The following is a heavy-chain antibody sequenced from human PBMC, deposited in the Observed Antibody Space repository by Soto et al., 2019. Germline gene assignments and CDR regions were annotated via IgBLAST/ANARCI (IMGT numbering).Heavy chain of an antibody. J-gene: IGHJ5*02. D-gene: IGHD3-9*01. Sequence: GGSLRLSCAGSGFTFSSYGMNWVRKAPGKGLEWVAVIWYDGSNKYYADSVKGRFTISRDNSKNTLYLQMNSLRAEDTAVYYCARDSNDILTKGWFDPWGQGTLVTVSS. V-gene: IGHV3-33*01. CDR3: ARDSNDILTKGWFDP. CDR2: IWYDGSNK. CDR1: GFTFSSYG.